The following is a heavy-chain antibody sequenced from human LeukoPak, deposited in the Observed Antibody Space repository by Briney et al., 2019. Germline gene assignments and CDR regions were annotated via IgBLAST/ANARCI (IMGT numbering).Heavy chain of an antibody. CDR3: ARGSELLFVEATIDY. D-gene: IGHD2-2*01. J-gene: IGHJ4*02. Sequence: ASVTVSYKASGYSFTIYDINWVRQAPGQGLEWMGWMNPNSGNTGYAQKFQGRVTMTRNTSISTAYMELSSLRSEDTAVYYCARGSELLFVEATIDYWGQGTLVTVSS. CDR2: MNPNSGNT. V-gene: IGHV1-8*01. CDR1: GYSFTIYD.